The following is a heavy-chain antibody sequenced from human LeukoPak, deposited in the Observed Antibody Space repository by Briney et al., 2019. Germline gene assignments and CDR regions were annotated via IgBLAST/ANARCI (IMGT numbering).Heavy chain of an antibody. J-gene: IGHJ4*02. V-gene: IGHV4-59*08. D-gene: IGHD6-19*01. Sequence: PSETLSLTCAVSGGSINSHYWGWIRQPPGKGLQWIGDIYYTGKINYNPSLKSRVTVTLDTSKDHLSLNLTSVLAADTAIYYCVRRDTGWNYFDYWGQGILVTVSS. CDR2: IYYTGKI. CDR1: GGSINSHY. CDR3: VRRDTGWNYFDY.